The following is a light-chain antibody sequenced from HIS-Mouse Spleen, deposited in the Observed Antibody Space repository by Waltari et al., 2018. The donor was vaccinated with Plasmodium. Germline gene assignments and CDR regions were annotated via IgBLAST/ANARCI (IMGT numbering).Light chain of an antibody. J-gene: IGLJ3*02. CDR3: YSTDSSGNHRV. Sequence: SYELTQPPSVSVSPGQTARITCSGDALPKKRCLLVPAEVRTAPCSAHQTATQTNHQKAGQAPVLVIYEDSKRPAGIPERFSGSSSGTMATLTISGAQVEDEADYYCYSTDSSGNHRVFGGGTKLTVL. CDR1: ALPKKR. V-gene: IGLV3-10*01. CDR2: EDS.